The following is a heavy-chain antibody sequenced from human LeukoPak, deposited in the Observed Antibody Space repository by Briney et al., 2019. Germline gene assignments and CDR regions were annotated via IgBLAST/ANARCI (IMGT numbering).Heavy chain of an antibody. CDR3: ARGRYSSPFDP. Sequence: SETLSLTCAVYGGSFSPYYWSWIRQSPDKGLEWIGEINHSRSTNYNPSLKSRVTISVDTSKNQFSLKLSSVTAADTAVYYCARGRYSSPFDPWGQGTLVTVSS. D-gene: IGHD1-14*01. J-gene: IGHJ5*02. CDR2: INHSRST. CDR1: GGSFSPYY. V-gene: IGHV4-34*01.